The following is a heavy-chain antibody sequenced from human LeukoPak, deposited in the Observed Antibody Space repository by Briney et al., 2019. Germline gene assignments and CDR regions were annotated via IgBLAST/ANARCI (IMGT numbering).Heavy chain of an antibody. CDR1: GGTFSSYA. CDR2: IIPIFGTA. J-gene: IGHJ3*02. CDR3: ARGTNYGDYFVGDAFDI. V-gene: IGHV1-69*13. D-gene: IGHD4-17*01. Sequence: SVKVSCKASGGTFSSYAISWVRQAPGQGLEWMGGIIPIFGTANYAQKFQGRVTITADESTSTAYMELSSLRSEDTAVYYCARGTNYGDYFVGDAFDIWGQGTMATVSS.